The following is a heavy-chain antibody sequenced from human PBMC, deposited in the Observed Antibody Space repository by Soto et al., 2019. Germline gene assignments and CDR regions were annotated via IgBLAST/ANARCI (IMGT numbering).Heavy chain of an antibody. CDR1: GGTFNSHT. CDR2: IMPMFGVT. D-gene: IGHD2-2*01. J-gene: IGHJ6*02. CDR3: AGECVTSSMSLPWMGYHYYGLDV. V-gene: IGHV1-69*12. Sequence: QVQLVQSGAEVKKPGSSVKVSCRASGGTFNSHTISWVRQAPGQGLEWMGGIMPMFGVTNYARKFQGRLTMTANESTTTAYMEVSSLTSDDTAVYYCAGECVTSSMSLPWMGYHYYGLDVWGQGTTVIVSS.